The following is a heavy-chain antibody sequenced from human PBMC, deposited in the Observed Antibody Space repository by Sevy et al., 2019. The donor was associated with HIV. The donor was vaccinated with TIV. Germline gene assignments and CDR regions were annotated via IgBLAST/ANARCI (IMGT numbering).Heavy chain of an antibody. J-gene: IGHJ4*02. CDR2: IYYSGST. D-gene: IGHD6-13*01. CDR3: ARERQLVLDY. CDR1: GGSISSYY. Sequence: SETLSLTCTVSGGSISSYYWSWIRQPPGEGLEWIGYIYYSGSTNYNPSLKSRVTISVDTSKNQFSLKLSSVTAADTAVYYCARERQLVLDYWGQGTLVTVSS. V-gene: IGHV4-59*01.